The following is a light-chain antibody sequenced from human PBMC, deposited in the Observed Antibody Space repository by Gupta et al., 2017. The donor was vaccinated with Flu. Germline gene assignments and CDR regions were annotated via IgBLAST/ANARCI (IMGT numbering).Light chain of an antibody. V-gene: IGKV3-15*01. Sequence: EIVMTQSPATLSVSPGERATISCRASQSVSSNLAWYQQKPGQAPRLLNYGASTRATGIPARFSGSGSGTEFTLTISSLQSEDFAVYYCQQYKNWPYSFGQGTKLEIK. J-gene: IGKJ2*03. CDR2: GAS. CDR3: QQYKNWPYS. CDR1: QSVSSN.